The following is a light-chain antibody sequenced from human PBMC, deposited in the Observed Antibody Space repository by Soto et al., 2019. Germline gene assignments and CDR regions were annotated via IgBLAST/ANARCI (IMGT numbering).Light chain of an antibody. CDR1: QSVSSGY. CDR3: QQYGRSPRT. J-gene: IGKJ1*01. Sequence: EIVMTQSPATLSLSPGERATLSCRASQSVSSGYLAWYQQKPGQAPRLLIYGASSRATGIPDRFSGSGSGTDFTLTISRLEPEDFAVYYCQQYGRSPRTFGQGTKVDIK. CDR2: GAS. V-gene: IGKV3-20*01.